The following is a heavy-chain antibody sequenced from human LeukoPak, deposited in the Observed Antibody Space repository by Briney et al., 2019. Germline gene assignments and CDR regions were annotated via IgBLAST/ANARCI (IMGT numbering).Heavy chain of an antibody. CDR2: INPNSGGT. CDR3: AIRSGGSCYWPPWCAFDI. V-gene: IGHV1-2*02. Sequence: ASVKVSCKASGYTFTGYYMHWVRQAPGQGLEWMGWINPNSGGTNYAQKFQGRVTMTRDTSISTAYMELSRLRSDDTAVYYCAIRSGGSCYWPPWCAFDIWGQGTMVTVSS. J-gene: IGHJ3*02. D-gene: IGHD2-15*01. CDR1: GYTFTGYY.